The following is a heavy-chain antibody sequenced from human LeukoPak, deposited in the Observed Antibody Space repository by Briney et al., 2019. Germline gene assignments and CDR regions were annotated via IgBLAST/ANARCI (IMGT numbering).Heavy chain of an antibody. J-gene: IGHJ4*02. V-gene: IGHV4-59*01. CDR3: ARGGYSGYVRY. CDR1: GGSISSYY. CDR2: IYYSGST. D-gene: IGHD5-12*01. Sequence: PSETLSLTCTVSGGSISSYYWSWIRQPPGKGLEWIGYIYYSGSTNYNPSLKSRVTISVDTSKNQFSLKLSSVTAADTAVYYCARGGYSGYVRYWGQGTLVTVSS.